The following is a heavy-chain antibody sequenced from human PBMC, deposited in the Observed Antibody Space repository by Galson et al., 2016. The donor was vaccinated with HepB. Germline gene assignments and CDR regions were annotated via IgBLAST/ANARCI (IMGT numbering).Heavy chain of an antibody. CDR1: GFTFSRYA. CDR2: ISDNGSNK. V-gene: IGHV3-30-3*01. CDR3: AREGHLWLACFDN. J-gene: IGHJ4*02. D-gene: IGHD3-22*01. Sequence: SLRLSCAASGFTFSRYAMHWVRQAPGKGLEWVAVISDNGSNKYYADSVKGRFTISRDNSEHTLSLQMNSLRAEDTAVYYCAREGHLWLACFDNWGQGTLVTVSS.